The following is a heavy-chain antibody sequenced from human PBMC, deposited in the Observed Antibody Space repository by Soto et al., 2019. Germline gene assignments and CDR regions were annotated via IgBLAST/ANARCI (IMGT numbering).Heavy chain of an antibody. D-gene: IGHD5-12*01. Sequence: PSETLSLTCSVSGASINNYYWSWIRQPPGKGLEWIGYGYYTWSTSTKYNPSLQSRVAMSVDSSKNQFSLKLTSMTAADTAIYYCAKYRRTDAEGYRLDFWGPGTLVTVSS. J-gene: IGHJ4*02. CDR2: GYYTWSTST. CDR3: AKYRRTDAEGYRLDF. V-gene: IGHV4-59*01. CDR1: GASINNYY.